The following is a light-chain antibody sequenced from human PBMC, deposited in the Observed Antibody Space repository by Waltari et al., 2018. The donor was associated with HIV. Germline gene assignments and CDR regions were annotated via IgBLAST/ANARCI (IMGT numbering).Light chain of an antibody. J-gene: IGLJ1*01. V-gene: IGLV2-14*01. Sequence: QSAMTQPSPVSSSPRQSITISCTGTSSAVGGYNSLSRYQQHPVKTPKLLIYEVSNRRSGVSYRFSGSKSGNTASLPISALQAEDEADYYCSSYTSSSTLGVFGTGTKVTVL. CDR2: EVS. CDR1: SSAVGGYNS. CDR3: SSYTSSSTLGV.